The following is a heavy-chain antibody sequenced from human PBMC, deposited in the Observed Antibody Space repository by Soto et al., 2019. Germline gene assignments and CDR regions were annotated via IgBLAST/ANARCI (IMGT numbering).Heavy chain of an antibody. Sequence: SETLSLTCTVSPDSITSSGYYWGWIRQTPGKGLEWIGSIYYHGTTYYNPSLKSRVFISVGTSKDQFSLRLKSVTVADTATFYCVRHEVAVSGAYNMDVWGRGTTVTVSS. CDR2: IYYHGTT. CDR3: VRHEVAVSGAYNMDV. CDR1: PDSITSSGYY. J-gene: IGHJ6*02. V-gene: IGHV4-39*01. D-gene: IGHD3-22*01.